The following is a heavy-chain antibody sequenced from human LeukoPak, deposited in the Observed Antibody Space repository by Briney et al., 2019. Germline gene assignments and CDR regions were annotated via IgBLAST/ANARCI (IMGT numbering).Heavy chain of an antibody. J-gene: IGHJ6*02. CDR1: GSTFSDYY. D-gene: IGHD5-18*01. V-gene: IGHV3-11*01. CDR3: ARAERGYSYGYEVNYYYGMDV. CDR2: ISSSGSTI. Sequence: NPGGSLRLSCAASGSTFSDYYMSWIRQAPGKGLEWVSYISSSGSTIYYADSVKGRFTISRDNAKNSLYLQMNSLRAEDTAVYYCARAERGYSYGYEVNYYYGMDVWGQGTTVTVSS.